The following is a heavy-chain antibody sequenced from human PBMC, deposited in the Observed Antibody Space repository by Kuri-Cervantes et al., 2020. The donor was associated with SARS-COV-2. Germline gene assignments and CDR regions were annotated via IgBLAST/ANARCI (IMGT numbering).Heavy chain of an antibody. D-gene: IGHD2-15*01. CDR1: GYTLTELS. CDR3: AREGGGGVKMGWDYYYMDV. V-gene: IGHV1-69*13. CDR2: IIPMFDTA. J-gene: IGHJ6*03. Sequence: SVKVSCKVSGYTLTELSMHWVRQAPGQGLEWMGGIIPMFDTANYAQRFQGRVTITADESTNTAYMELSSLRSEDTAVYYCAREGGGGVKMGWDYYYMDVWGKGTTVTVSS.